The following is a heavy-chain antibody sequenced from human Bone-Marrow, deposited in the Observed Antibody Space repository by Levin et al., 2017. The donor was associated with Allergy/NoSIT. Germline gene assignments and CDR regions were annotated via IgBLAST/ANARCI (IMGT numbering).Heavy chain of an antibody. CDR3: ARGIIGDVRVAHKEAFDI. CDR2: ISSSGSDM. D-gene: IGHD2-8*02. CDR1: GFTFSLYS. J-gene: IGHJ3*02. Sequence: SCTVSGFTFSLYSINWVRQAPGKGLEWVSSISSSGSDMYYVDSVKGRFTISRDNAKNSLTLQMNSLRAEDTAVYYCARGIIGDVRVAHKEAFDIWGQGTMVSVSS. V-gene: IGHV3-21*01.